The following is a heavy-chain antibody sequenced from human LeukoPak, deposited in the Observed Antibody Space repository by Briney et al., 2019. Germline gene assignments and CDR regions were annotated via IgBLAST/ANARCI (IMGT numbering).Heavy chain of an antibody. CDR1: GFTFSSYW. V-gene: IGHV3-7*01. CDR3: AKDGPRYSGSYALYYYYYYMDV. D-gene: IGHD1-26*01. J-gene: IGHJ6*03. Sequence: SGGSLRLSCAASGFTFSSYWMSWVRQAPGKGLEWVANIKQDGSEKYYVDSVKGRFTISRDDAKNTLYLQMNSLRAEDTAVYYCAKDGPRYSGSYALYYYYYYMDVWGKGTTVTVSS. CDR2: IKQDGSEK.